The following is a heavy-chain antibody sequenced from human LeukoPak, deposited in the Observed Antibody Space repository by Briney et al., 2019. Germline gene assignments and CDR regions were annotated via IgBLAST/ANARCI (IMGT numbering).Heavy chain of an antibody. V-gene: IGHV5-51*01. CDR2: IYPGDSDT. J-gene: IGHJ4*02. CDR1: GYSFTSYW. Sequence: GESLKISCKGSGYSFTSYWIGWVRQMPGKGLEWMGIIYPGDSDTRYSPSFQGQVTISADKSISTAYLQWSSLKASDTARYYCARRPLCSGGSCYSPHFDYWGQGTLVTVSS. D-gene: IGHD2-15*01. CDR3: ARRPLCSGGSCYSPHFDY.